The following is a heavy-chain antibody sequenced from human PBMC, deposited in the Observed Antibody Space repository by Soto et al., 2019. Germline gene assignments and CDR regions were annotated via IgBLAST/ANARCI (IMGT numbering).Heavy chain of an antibody. CDR3: AKDSPDIVVVPAAINY. D-gene: IGHD2-2*01. J-gene: IGHJ4*02. Sequence: GGSLRLSCAASGFTFSSYAMSWVRQAPGKGLEWVSAISGSGGSTYYADSVKGRFTISRDNSKNTLYLQMNSLRAEDTAVYYCAKDSPDIVVVPAAINYWGQGTLVTVSS. CDR2: ISGSGGST. CDR1: GFTFSSYA. V-gene: IGHV3-23*01.